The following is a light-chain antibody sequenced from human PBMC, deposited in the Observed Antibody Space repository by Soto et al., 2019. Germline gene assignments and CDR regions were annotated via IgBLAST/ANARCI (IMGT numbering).Light chain of an antibody. CDR2: WAS. Sequence: DIVLPQSPYSLGVSLGDRATINCKSSQSVLYSSNNKNYLAWYQQKPGQPPKLLIYWASTRESGVPDRFSGSGSGPDFTLKISRVEAEDVGVYYCTQSVQLPITFGQGTRLEI. V-gene: IGKV4-1*01. J-gene: IGKJ5*01. CDR1: QSVLYSSNNKNY. CDR3: TQSVQLPIT.